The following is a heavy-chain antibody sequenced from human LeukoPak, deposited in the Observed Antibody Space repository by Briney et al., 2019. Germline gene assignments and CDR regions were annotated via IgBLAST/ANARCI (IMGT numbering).Heavy chain of an antibody. CDR2: IKQDGSEK. D-gene: IGHD3-3*01. V-gene: IGHV3-7*01. Sequence: PGGSLRLSCAASGFTFSSYAMSWVRQAPGKGLEWVANIKQDGSEKYYVDSVKGRFTISRDNAKNSLYLQMNSLRAEDTAVYYCAREPTYDDYWGQGTLVTVSS. CDR1: GFTFSSYA. CDR3: AREPTYDDY. J-gene: IGHJ4*02.